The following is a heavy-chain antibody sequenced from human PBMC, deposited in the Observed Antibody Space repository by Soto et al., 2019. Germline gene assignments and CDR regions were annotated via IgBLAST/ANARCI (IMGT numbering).Heavy chain of an antibody. D-gene: IGHD4-4*01. CDR1: GGSISTYY. CDR3: ARGYSNSPLFEY. Sequence: PSETLSLTCTVSGGSISTYYWSWIRQPPGKGLEWIGYIYYTGSTDYNPSLKSRLTISVDASRDQLSLRLTSLTAADTAVYHCARGYSNSPLFEYWGQGILVTVSS. J-gene: IGHJ4*02. V-gene: IGHV4-59*01. CDR2: IYYTGST.